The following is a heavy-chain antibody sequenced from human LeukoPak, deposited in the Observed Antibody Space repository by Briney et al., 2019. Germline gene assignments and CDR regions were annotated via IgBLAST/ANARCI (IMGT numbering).Heavy chain of an antibody. Sequence: SETLSLTCTVSGASFSSSPYFWGWIRQPPGKGLEWIGSVSYSGSTYYNPSLKSRVTISLDTSKNQFSLKLASVTAADTAVYYCARAGSSIAARPLDYWGQGTLVTVSS. CDR3: ARAGSSIAARPLDY. D-gene: IGHD6-6*01. V-gene: IGHV4-39*07. CDR1: GASFSSSPYF. J-gene: IGHJ4*02. CDR2: VSYSGST.